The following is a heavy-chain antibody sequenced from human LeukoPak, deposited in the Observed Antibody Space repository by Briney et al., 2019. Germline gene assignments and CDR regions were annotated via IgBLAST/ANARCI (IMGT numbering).Heavy chain of an antibody. V-gene: IGHV1-2*02. J-gene: IGHJ4*02. Sequence: ASVKVSCKASGYTFTGYYMHWVRQAPGQGLEWMGWINPNSGGTNYAQKFQGRVTMTRDTSTSTVYMELSSLRSEDTAVYYCAANYYDSSGYWGFDYWGQGTLVTVSS. CDR1: GYTFTGYY. CDR2: INPNSGGT. D-gene: IGHD3-22*01. CDR3: AANYYDSSGYWGFDY.